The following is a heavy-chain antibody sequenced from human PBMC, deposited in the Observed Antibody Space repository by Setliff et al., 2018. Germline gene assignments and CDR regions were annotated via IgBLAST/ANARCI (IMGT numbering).Heavy chain of an antibody. CDR3: ERLVRYCTTTTCQRLLGEEV. V-gene: IGHV1-18*01. J-gene: IGHJ4*02. Sequence: GASVKVSCKASGYTFSDYGISWVRQAPGQGLEWMGWISPYTGNTFYAPQFQGRVIMTTDTSTKTAYMDLRSLRSDDTAVYYCERLVRYCTTTTCQRLLGEEVWGQGTLVTVSS. D-gene: IGHD2-8*01. CDR1: GYTFSDYG. CDR2: ISPYTGNT.